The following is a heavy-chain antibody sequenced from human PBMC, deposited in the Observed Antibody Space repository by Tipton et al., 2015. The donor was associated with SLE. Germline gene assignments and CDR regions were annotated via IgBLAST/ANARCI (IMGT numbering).Heavy chain of an antibody. CDR3: ARGVAAAGIYGMDV. CDR1: GGSISGYY. CDR2: VYSSGST. D-gene: IGHD6-13*01. J-gene: IGHJ6*02. V-gene: IGHV4-4*07. Sequence: TLSLTCTVSGGSISGYYWSWIRQPAGEGLEWIGRVYSSGSTIYNPSIKSRITLSLGTSKNQFSLKLSSVTAADTAVYYCARGVAAAGIYGMDVWGQGTTVTVSS.